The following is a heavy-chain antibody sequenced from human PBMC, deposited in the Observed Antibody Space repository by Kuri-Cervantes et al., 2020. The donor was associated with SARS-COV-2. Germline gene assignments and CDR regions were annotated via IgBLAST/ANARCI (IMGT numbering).Heavy chain of an antibody. CDR1: GFTFSSYA. CDR2: ISYDGSNK. D-gene: IGHD2-15*01. V-gene: IGHV3-30-3*01. J-gene: IGHJ6*02. Sequence: GESLKISCAASGFTFSSYAMHGVRQAPGKGLEWVAVISYDGSNKYYADSVKGRFTISRDNSKNTLYLQMNSLRAEDTAVYYCARAFVVVVAAWRTGMYVWGQGTTVTVSS. CDR3: ARAFVVVVAAWRTGMYV.